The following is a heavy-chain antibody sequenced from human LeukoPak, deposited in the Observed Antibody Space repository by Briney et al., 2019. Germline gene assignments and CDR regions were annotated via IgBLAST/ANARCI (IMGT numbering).Heavy chain of an antibody. CDR3: ARHAWGSSWYYWFDP. Sequence: SETLSLTCTVSGGSISSSSHYWGWIRQPPGKGLEWIGSIYDSGSTYYNPSLKSRVTISVDTSKNQFSLKLASMTAADTAVYYCARHAWGSSWYYWFDPWGQGTLVTVSS. CDR2: IYDSGST. CDR1: GGSISSSSHY. D-gene: IGHD6-13*01. V-gene: IGHV4-39*01. J-gene: IGHJ5*02.